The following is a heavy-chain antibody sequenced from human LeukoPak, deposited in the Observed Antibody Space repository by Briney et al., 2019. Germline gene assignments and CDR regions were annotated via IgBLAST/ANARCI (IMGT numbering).Heavy chain of an antibody. CDR3: AKSQAVILTGYYG. CDR2: ISGSGGST. V-gene: IGHV3-23*01. Sequence: GGSLRLSCAASGFTFSSYAMSWVRQALGKGLEWDSAISGSGGSTYYADSVKGWFTISRDNSKNTLYLQMNSLRAQDTAVYYCAKSQAVILTGYYGWGQGTLVTVSS. J-gene: IGHJ4*02. D-gene: IGHD3-9*01. CDR1: GFTFSSYA.